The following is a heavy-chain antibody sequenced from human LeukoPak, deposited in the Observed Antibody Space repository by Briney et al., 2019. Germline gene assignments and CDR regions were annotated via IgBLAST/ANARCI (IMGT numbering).Heavy chain of an antibody. CDR2: ISIDGSNK. J-gene: IGHJ4*02. CDR3: ARGLLDYGDYYFDF. V-gene: IGHV3-33*05. CDR1: GFSFSAYG. D-gene: IGHD4-17*01. Sequence: PGGSLRLACAASGFSFSAYGMHWVRQAPGKGLEWVSVISIDGSNKDYVDSVKGRFTTSRDDSKNTLYLQMNSLRAEDTAIYYCARGLLDYGDYYFDFWGQGTLITVS.